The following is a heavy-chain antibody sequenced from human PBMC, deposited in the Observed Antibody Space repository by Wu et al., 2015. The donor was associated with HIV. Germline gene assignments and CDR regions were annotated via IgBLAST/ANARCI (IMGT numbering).Heavy chain of an antibody. CDR3: ARDELFRVDDAFDM. CDR1: GYTFTDYF. D-gene: IGHD2-15*01. J-gene: IGHJ3*02. V-gene: IGHV1-2*02. Sequence: QVQLVQSGAEVKKPGASVKVSCKTSGYTFTDYFMHWVRQAPGQGLEWMGWTNVNTGGTNYAPKFQGRVTMTRDTSISTAYMELSRLTSDDTAVYYCARDELFRVDDAFDMWGQGTMVIVS. CDR2: TNVNTGGT.